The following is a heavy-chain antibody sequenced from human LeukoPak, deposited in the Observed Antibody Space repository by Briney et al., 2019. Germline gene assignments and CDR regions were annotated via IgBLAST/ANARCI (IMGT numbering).Heavy chain of an antibody. CDR2: ISYDGSNK. CDR3: AREGCGSSSCPTGMYFDL. J-gene: IGHJ2*01. V-gene: IGHV3-30*04. Sequence: GGSLRLSCAASGFSFSIYAMHWVRQAPGKGLEWVSIISYDGSNKYYADSVKGRITISRDNSKNTLYLQMNRLRAEDTAVYYCAREGCGSSSCPTGMYFDLWGRGTLVTVSS. D-gene: IGHD6-13*01. CDR1: GFSFSIYA.